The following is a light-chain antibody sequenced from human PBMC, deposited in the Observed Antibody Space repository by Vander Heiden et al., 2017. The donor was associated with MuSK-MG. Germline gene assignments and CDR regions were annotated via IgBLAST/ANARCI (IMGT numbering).Light chain of an antibody. J-gene: IGKJ2*01. Sequence: DIQMTQSPSSLSASVGDRVTITCRASQSISSYLNWYQQKPGKAPKLLIYAASSLQSGVPSRFSGSGSGTDFTLTIISLQPEDFATYYCHQSDSTPYTFGQGTKLEIK. V-gene: IGKV1-39*01. CDR3: HQSDSTPYT. CDR1: QSISSY. CDR2: AAS.